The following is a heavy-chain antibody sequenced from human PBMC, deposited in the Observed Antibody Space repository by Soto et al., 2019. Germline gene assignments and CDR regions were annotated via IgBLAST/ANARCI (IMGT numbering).Heavy chain of an antibody. V-gene: IGHV4-59*08. CDR2: IYYSGST. D-gene: IGHD3-10*01. CDR1: GGSISSYY. Sequence: SETLSLTCTVSGGSISSYYWSWIRQPPGKGLEWIGYIYYSGSTNYNPSLKSRVTISVDTSKNQFSLKLSSVTAADTAVYYCARHTLYFGEMVYYYYYMDVRAKRTTVTVSS. CDR3: ARHTLYFGEMVYYYYYMDV. J-gene: IGHJ6*03.